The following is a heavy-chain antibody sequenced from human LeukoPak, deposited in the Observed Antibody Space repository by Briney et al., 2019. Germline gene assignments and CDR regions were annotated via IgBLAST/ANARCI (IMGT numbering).Heavy chain of an antibody. CDR1: GGSISSYY. J-gene: IGHJ4*02. CDR2: IYYSGST. Sequence: SETLSLTCTVSGGSISSYYWSWIRQPPGKGLEWIGYIYYSGSTNYNPSLKSRVTISVDTSKNQFSLKLSSVTAADTAVYYCARSFYDSSGYYYSYSDYWGQGTLVTVSS. D-gene: IGHD3-22*01. CDR3: ARSFYDSSGYYYSYSDY. V-gene: IGHV4-59*01.